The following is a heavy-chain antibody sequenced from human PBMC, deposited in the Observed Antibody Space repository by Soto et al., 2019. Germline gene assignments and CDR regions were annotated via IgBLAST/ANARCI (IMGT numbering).Heavy chain of an antibody. CDR2: ISYDGSNK. V-gene: IGHV3-30-3*01. D-gene: IGHD1-26*01. CDR3: ARDKVSNSGSYYYVNYFDY. Sequence: PGGSLRLSCAASGFTFSSYAMHWVRQAPGKGLEWVAVISYDGSNKYYADSVKGRFTISRDNSKNTLYLQMNSLRAEDTAVYYCARDKVSNSGSYYYVNYFDYWGQGTLVTVSS. J-gene: IGHJ4*02. CDR1: GFTFSSYA.